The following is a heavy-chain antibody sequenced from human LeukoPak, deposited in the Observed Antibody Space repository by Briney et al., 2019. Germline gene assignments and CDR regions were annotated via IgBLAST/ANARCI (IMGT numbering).Heavy chain of an antibody. CDR1: GFTFSSYG. D-gene: IGHD2-2*01. CDR2: IRYDGSNK. J-gene: IGHJ4*02. CDR3: AKDLRTRRGVVVVPAALDH. Sequence: PGRSLRLSCAASGFTFSSYGMHWVRQAPGKGLEWVAFIRYDGSNKYYADSVKGRFTISRDNSKNTLYLQMNSLRAEDTAVYYCAKDLRTRRGVVVVPAALDHWGQGTLVTVSS. V-gene: IGHV3-30*02.